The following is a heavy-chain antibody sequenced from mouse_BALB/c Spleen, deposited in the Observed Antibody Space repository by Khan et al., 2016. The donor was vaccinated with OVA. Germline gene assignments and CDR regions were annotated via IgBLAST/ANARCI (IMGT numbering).Heavy chain of an antibody. CDR2: IYPGSGTT. J-gene: IGHJ3*01. CDR3: AKNYASWFAY. Sequence: VQLQQSGPELVKPGASVKMSCKASGYTFTDYVINWVKQRTGQGLEWIGEIYPGSGTTYYNEKFKGKATLTADKSSNTAYMQLSSRTSEDSAVYFCAKNYASWFAYWGQGTLVTVSA. CDR1: GYTFTDYV. V-gene: IGHV1-77*01.